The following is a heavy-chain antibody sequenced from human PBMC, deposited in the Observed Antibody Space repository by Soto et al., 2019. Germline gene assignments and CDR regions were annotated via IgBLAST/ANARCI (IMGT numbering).Heavy chain of an antibody. V-gene: IGHV3-30-3*01. CDR1: GFTFSSYT. Sequence: QVQLVESGGGVVQPGRSLRLSCAASGFTFSSYTMHWVRQAPGKGLEWVAVMSNDGSKKYYADSVKGRFTISRDNSKNTLYLQMNSLRAEDTVVYYCARGDDPSNYYYYYFDYWGQGTLVTVSS. CDR3: ARGDDPSNYYYYYFDY. J-gene: IGHJ4*02. D-gene: IGHD3-16*01. CDR2: MSNDGSKK.